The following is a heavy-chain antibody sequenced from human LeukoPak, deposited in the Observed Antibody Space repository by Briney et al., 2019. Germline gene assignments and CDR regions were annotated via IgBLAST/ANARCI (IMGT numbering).Heavy chain of an antibody. Sequence: SETLSLTCTVSGGSISGYYWTWIRQPPGKGLEWIGYIYSRGSTNYNPSLKSRVTISVDTSKNQFSLRLSSVTAADTAVYYCARHRYTSSSSYFDFWGQGTLVTVSS. D-gene: IGHD6-6*01. CDR2: IYSRGST. CDR1: GGSISGYY. V-gene: IGHV4-59*08. J-gene: IGHJ4*02. CDR3: ARHRYTSSSSYFDF.